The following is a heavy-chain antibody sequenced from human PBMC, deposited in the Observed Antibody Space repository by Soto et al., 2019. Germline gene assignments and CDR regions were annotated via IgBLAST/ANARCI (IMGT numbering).Heavy chain of an antibody. CDR3: ARMDGDYNYYGLDV. Sequence: SGPTLVNPTETLTLTCSVSGFSLTNGRMGVSWIRQPPGKALEWLAHFFSDDEGSYSTSMQSRTNMYKDSSGSQVVLTMTNMAPADTATYFCARMDGDYNYYGLDVWGHGIAVTVSS. D-gene: IGHD4-17*01. CDR1: GFSLTNGRMG. CDR2: FFSDDEG. V-gene: IGHV2-26*01. J-gene: IGHJ6*02.